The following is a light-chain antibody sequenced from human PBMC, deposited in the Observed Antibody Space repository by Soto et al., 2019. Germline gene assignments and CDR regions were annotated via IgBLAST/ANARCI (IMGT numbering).Light chain of an antibody. CDR2: DVS. J-gene: IGLJ1*01. CDR1: SSDVGGFNY. V-gene: IGLV2-14*03. Sequence: QSVLAQPASVSGSPGQSITISCTGTSSDVGGFNYVSWYQRYPGKAPKLLIYDVSNRPSGVSNRFSGSKSGNTASLTISGLQAEDEADYYCSSYTSNNTHVFGTGTKVTVL. CDR3: SSYTSNNTHV.